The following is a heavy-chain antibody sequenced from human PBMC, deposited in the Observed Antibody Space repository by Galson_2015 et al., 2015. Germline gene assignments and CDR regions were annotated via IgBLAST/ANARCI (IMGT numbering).Heavy chain of an antibody. Sequence: SLRLSCAASGFTFSSYGMHWVRQAPGKGLEWVAVIWYDGSNKYYADSVKGRFTISRDNSKNTLYLQMNSLRAEDTAVYYCARDPPDEEDIVVVEAPGGGDYYYGMDVWGQGTTVTVSS. CDR2: IWYDGSNK. J-gene: IGHJ6*02. V-gene: IGHV3-33*01. CDR1: GFTFSSYG. CDR3: ARDPPDEEDIVVVEAPGGGDYYYGMDV. D-gene: IGHD2-15*01.